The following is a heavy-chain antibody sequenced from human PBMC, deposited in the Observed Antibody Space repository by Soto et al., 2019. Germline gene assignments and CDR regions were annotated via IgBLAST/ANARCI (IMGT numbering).Heavy chain of an antibody. V-gene: IGHV1-3*01. D-gene: IGHD6-13*01. Sequence: ASVKVSCKASGYAFTSYAMHWVRQAPGQRLEWMGWINPYSGNTHYARKFQGRLTMTTDTSTSTAYMELGSLTSDDTAVSYCARCIAAAGPIDYWGQGTLVTVSS. CDR1: GYAFTSYA. J-gene: IGHJ4*02. CDR2: INPYSGNT. CDR3: ARCIAAAGPIDY.